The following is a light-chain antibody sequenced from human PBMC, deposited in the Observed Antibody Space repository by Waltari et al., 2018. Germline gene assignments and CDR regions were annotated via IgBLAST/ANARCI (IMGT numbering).Light chain of an antibody. J-gene: IGKJ1*01. V-gene: IGKV1-5*03. CDR2: KAY. Sequence: DIQMTQPPSTLSASVRDRVTITCRASQSISGYLAWYQQKPGKAPKLLIYKAYSLESGVPSRFSGSGSGTTFTLTISSLQPDDFATYFCQQYNTYSGTFGQGTTVEVK. CDR3: QQYNTYSGT. CDR1: QSISGY.